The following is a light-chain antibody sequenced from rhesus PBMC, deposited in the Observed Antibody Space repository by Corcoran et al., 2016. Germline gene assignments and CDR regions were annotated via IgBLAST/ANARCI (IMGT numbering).Light chain of an antibody. CDR3: QQCSSKPYS. CDR2: KAS. Sequence: DIQMTQSPSSLSASVGDTVTITCRASQDINNCLAWYQPKPGKAPDLLIEKASRLQSGVPSRFGGSGSGTDFTLTISRLQSEDFATYYCQQCSSKPYSFGQGTKVEIK. V-gene: IGKV1-22*01. J-gene: IGKJ2*01. CDR1: QDINNC.